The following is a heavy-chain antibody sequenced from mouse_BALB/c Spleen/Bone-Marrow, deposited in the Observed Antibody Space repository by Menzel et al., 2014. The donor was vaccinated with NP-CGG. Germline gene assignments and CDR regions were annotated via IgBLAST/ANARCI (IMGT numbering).Heavy chain of an antibody. Sequence: QVQLKESGAELVRPGTSVKVSCKASGYAFTNYLIEWVKRRPGQGLEWIGVINPGSGGTNYNENFKGKATLTADKSSSTAYMQLSRLTSEDSAVYFCAGHLGPAYAMDYWGQGTSVTVSS. J-gene: IGHJ4*01. CDR2: INPGSGGT. CDR3: AGHLGPAYAMDY. D-gene: IGHD3-1*01. CDR1: GYAFTNYL. V-gene: IGHV1-54*01.